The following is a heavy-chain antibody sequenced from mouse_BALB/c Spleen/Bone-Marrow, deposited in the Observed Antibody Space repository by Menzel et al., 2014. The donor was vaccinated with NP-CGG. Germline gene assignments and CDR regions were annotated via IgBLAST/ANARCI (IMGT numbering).Heavy chain of an antibody. CDR2: INSNVGST. J-gene: IGHJ2*01. V-gene: IGHV5-6-2*01. CDR3: ARRGWDGYFDY. D-gene: IGHD4-1*01. Sequence: DVKLQESGGGLVKLGGSLKLSCAASGFTFSSYYMSWVRQTPEKRLELVAAINSNVGSTYYPDTVKGRFTISRDNAKNTLYLQMSSLKSEDTALYYCARRGWDGYFDYWGQGTTLTVSS. CDR1: GFTFSSYY.